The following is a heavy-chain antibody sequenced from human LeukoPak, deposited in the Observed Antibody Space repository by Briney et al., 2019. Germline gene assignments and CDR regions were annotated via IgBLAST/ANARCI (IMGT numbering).Heavy chain of an antibody. CDR3: ARSVVVPATTTYYYYYYMDV. J-gene: IGHJ6*03. V-gene: IGHV7-4-1*02. CDR1: GYTFTSYA. Sequence: ASVKVSCKASGYTFTSYAMNWVRQAPGQGLEWMGWINTNTGNPTYAQGFTGRFVFSLDTSVSTAYLRISSLKAEDTAVYYCARSVVVPATTTYYYYYYMDVWGKGTTVTVSS. CDR2: INTNTGNP. D-gene: IGHD2-2*01.